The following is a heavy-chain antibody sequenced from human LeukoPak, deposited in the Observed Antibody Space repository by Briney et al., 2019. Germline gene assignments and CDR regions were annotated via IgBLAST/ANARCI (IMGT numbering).Heavy chain of an antibody. D-gene: IGHD5-18*01. Sequence: PGGSLRLSCAASGFTFSDYYMSWIRQAPGKGLEWVSYISSSGSTIYYADSVKGRFTLSRDNAKNSLYLQMNSLRAEDTAVYYCAGREFLVDIGMVEYYYMDVWGKGTTVTISS. CDR3: AGREFLVDIGMVEYYYMDV. V-gene: IGHV3-11*01. CDR2: ISSSGSTI. J-gene: IGHJ6*03. CDR1: GFTFSDYY.